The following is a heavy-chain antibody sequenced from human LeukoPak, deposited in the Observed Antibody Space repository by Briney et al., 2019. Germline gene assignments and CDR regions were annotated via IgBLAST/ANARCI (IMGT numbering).Heavy chain of an antibody. V-gene: IGHV4-34*01. CDR3: ARANSYMAV. J-gene: IGHJ6*03. CDR2: INHSGST. Sequence: SETLSLTCAVYGGSFSGYYWSWIRQPPGKGLEWIGEINHSGSTNYNPSLKSRVTISVDTSKNQFSLKLSSVTAADTAVYYCARANSYMAVWGKGTTVTVSS. D-gene: IGHD2/OR15-2a*01. CDR1: GGSFSGYY.